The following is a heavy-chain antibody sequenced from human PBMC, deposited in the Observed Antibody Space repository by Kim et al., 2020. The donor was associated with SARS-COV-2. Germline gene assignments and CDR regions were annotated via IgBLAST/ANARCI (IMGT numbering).Heavy chain of an antibody. CDR3: TTDDYVWGSYRYY. J-gene: IGHJ4*02. D-gene: IGHD3-16*02. CDR2: IKSKTDGGTT. CDR1: GFTFSNAW. V-gene: IGHV3-15*01. Sequence: GGSLRLSCAASGFTFSNAWMSWVRQAPGKGLEWVGRIKSKTDGGTTDYAAPVKGRFTISRDDSKNTLYLQMNSLKTEDTAVYYCTTDDYVWGSYRYYWRQGTLGTLSS.